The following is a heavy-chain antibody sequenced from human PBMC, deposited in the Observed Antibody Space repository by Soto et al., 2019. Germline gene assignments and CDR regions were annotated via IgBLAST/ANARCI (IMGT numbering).Heavy chain of an antibody. CDR3: ARDRNRDWVVVGGAFDI. Sequence: GGSLRLSCAASGFTFSSYGMHWVRQAPGKGLEWVAVIWYDGSNKYYADSVKGRFTISRDNSKNTLYLQMNSLRAEDTAVYYCARDRNRDWVVVGGAFDIWGQGTMVTVSS. CDR1: GFTFSSYG. J-gene: IGHJ3*02. V-gene: IGHV3-33*01. D-gene: IGHD3-22*01. CDR2: IWYDGSNK.